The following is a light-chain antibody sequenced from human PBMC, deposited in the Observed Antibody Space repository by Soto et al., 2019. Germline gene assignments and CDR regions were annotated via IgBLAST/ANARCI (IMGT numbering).Light chain of an antibody. Sequence: DIQMTQSPSTLSASVGDTVTITCRASHIIGTWLAWYQHKPGQAPKVLIHEASNLESGVPSRFSGSGSGTEFTLTISSLQRDDSATYFCQVYNNYPLIFGGGTKVEIK. CDR2: EAS. CDR1: HIIGTW. V-gene: IGKV1-5*03. J-gene: IGKJ4*01. CDR3: QVYNNYPLI.